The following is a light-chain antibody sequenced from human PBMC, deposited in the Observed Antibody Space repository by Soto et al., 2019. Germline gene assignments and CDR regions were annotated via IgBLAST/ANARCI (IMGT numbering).Light chain of an antibody. V-gene: IGKV3-11*01. CDR1: QSVSSY. Sequence: EIVLTQSPATLSLSPGERATLSCRASQSVSSYLAWYQQKPGQAPRLLIYDASNRATGIPARFSGSGSGTDFTLTISGLEPEDFAVYYCQQRWAFGPGTKVDIK. CDR3: QQRWA. CDR2: DAS. J-gene: IGKJ3*01.